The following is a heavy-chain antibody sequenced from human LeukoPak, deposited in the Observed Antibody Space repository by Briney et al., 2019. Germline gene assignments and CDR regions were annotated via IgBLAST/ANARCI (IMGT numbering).Heavy chain of an antibody. CDR2: IYTSGST. J-gene: IGHJ5*02. CDR3: ARDSSGWYDDNWFDP. V-gene: IGHV4-61*02. CDR1: GGSISSGSYY. Sequence: SEPLSLTCTVSGGSISSGSYYWSWIRQPAETGLEWIERIYTSGSTNYNPSLKSRVTISVDTSKNQFSLKLSSVTAADTAVYYCARDSSGWYDDNWFDPWGQGTLVTVSS. D-gene: IGHD6-19*01.